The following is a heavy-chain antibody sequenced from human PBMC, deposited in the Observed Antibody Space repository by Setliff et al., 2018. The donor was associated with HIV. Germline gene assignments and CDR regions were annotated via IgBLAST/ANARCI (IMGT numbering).Heavy chain of an antibody. CDR2: VWSDGRNK. D-gene: IGHD2-15*01. CDR1: GFSFSTYG. J-gene: IGHJ3*02. V-gene: IGHV3-33*06. Sequence: GGSLRLSCAASGFSFSTYGMHWVRQPPGKGLEWVAVVWSDGRNKYYADSVRGRFTISRDNSNNTLYFQLSSLRDDDTAVYYCAKDRYCSGDSCYFGNAFGIWGQGTMVTVSS. CDR3: AKDRYCSGDSCYFGNAFGI.